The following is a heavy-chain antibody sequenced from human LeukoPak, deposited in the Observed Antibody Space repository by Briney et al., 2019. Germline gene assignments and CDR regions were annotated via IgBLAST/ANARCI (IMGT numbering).Heavy chain of an antibody. D-gene: IGHD2-15*01. Sequence: GGSLRLSCAASGFTFSTYWMSWVRQTPGNGLKWVANIKKDGSEEYYVDSVKGRFTISRDNAKNSLYLQMNSLRAEDTAVYYCASYGSGLGRPFDHWGQGTLVTVSS. J-gene: IGHJ4*02. CDR1: GFTFSTYW. V-gene: IGHV3-7*01. CDR2: IKKDGSEE. CDR3: ASYGSGLGRPFDH.